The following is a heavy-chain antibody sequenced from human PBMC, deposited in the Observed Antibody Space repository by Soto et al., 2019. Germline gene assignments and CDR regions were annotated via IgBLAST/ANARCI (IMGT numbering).Heavy chain of an antibody. Sequence: SCAASGFTFSSYAMSWVRQAPGKGLEWVSAISGSGGSTYYADSVKGRFTISRDNSKNTLYLQMNSLRAEDTAVYYCAKDLLWFGELSSSYDYWGQGTLVTVSS. J-gene: IGHJ4*02. CDR3: AKDLLWFGELSSSYDY. CDR2: ISGSGGST. V-gene: IGHV3-23*01. D-gene: IGHD3-10*01. CDR1: GFTFSSYA.